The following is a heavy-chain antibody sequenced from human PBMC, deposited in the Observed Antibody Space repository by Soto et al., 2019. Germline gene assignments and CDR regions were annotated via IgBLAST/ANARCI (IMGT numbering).Heavy chain of an antibody. J-gene: IGHJ6*02. Sequence: QVQLQESGPGLVKPSQTLSLTCTVSGGSISSGGYYWSWIRQHPGKGLEWIGYIYYSGSTYYNPSLKSRVTISVDTSKNQFSLKLSSVTAADTAVYYCARDQYYYDSSGYWSGYYYYGMDVWGQGTTVTVSS. CDR2: IYYSGST. V-gene: IGHV4-31*03. D-gene: IGHD3-22*01. CDR3: ARDQYYYDSSGYWSGYYYYGMDV. CDR1: GGSISSGGYY.